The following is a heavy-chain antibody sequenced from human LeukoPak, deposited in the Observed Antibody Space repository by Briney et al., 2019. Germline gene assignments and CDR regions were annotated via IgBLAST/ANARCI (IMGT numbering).Heavy chain of an antibody. CDR1: GGSITSNGYY. V-gene: IGHV4-61*08. CDR2: IYYSGST. J-gene: IGHJ6*03. Sequence: PSETLSLTCSVSGGSITSNGYYWSWIRQSPGKGLEWIGYIYYSGSTNYNPSLKSRVTISVDTSKNQFSLKLSSVTAADTAVYYCARGYYYMDVWGKGTTVTVSS. CDR3: ARGYYYMDV.